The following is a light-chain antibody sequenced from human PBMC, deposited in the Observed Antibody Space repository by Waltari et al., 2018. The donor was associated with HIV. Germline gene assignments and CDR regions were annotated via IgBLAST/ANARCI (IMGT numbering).Light chain of an antibody. V-gene: IGLV2-23*01. J-gene: IGLJ1*01. CDR2: EAS. Sequence: QSALTQPASVSGSPGQSITISCTGTSRDVGSYNLVSWYQQHPGKAPKCMIDEASKRPSGVSNRFSGSKSGNTASLTISGLQAEDEADYYCCSYTGSSTRRPYVFGTGTKVTVL. CDR1: SRDVGSYNL. CDR3: CSYTGSSTRRPYV.